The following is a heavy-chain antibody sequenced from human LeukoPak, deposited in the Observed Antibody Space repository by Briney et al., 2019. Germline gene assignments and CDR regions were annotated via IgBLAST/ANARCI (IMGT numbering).Heavy chain of an antibody. CDR1: GGSFSGYY. D-gene: IGHD5-18*01. CDR2: INHSGST. CDR3: ARSRGYSYGYWFDP. Sequence: SETLSLTCAVYGGSFSGYYWSWIRQLPGKGLEWIGEINHSGSTNYNPSLKSRVTISVDTSKNQFSLKLSSVTAADTAVYYCARSRGYSYGYWFDPWGQGTLVTVSS. J-gene: IGHJ5*02. V-gene: IGHV4-34*01.